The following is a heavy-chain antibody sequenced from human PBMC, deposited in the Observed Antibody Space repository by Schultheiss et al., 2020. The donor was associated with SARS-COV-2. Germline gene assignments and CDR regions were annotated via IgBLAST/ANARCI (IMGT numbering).Heavy chain of an antibody. D-gene: IGHD4-11*01. CDR2: ISGSGGST. J-gene: IGHJ4*02. Sequence: GGSLRLSCAASGFTFSSYWMHWVRQAPGKGLEWVSAISGSGGSTYYADSVKGRFTISRDNAKNSLYLQMNSLRAEDTAVYYCARATDDYSNYVGYFDYWGQGTLVTVSS. CDR1: GFTFSSYW. CDR3: ARATDDYSNYVGYFDY. V-gene: IGHV3-21*04.